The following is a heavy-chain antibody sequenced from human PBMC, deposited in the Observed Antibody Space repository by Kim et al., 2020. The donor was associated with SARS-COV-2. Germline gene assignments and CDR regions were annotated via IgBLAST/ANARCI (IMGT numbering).Heavy chain of an antibody. CDR1: GYSFTSYW. V-gene: IGHV5-51*01. D-gene: IGHD6-13*01. CDR3: ARLAYSSSWYAGGAFDI. CDR2: IYPGDSDT. J-gene: IGHJ3*02. Sequence: GESLKISCKGSGYSFTSYWIGWVRQMPGKGLEWMGIIYPGDSDTRYSPSFQGQVTISADKSISTAYLQWSSLKASDTAMYYCARLAYSSSWYAGGAFDIWGQGTMVTVSS.